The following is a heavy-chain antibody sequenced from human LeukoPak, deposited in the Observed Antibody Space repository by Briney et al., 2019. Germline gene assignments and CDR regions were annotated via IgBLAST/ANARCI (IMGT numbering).Heavy chain of an antibody. J-gene: IGHJ4*02. CDR1: GYTFTSYG. V-gene: IGHV1-18*01. CDR3: ARAGYYDSSGYYQVDY. D-gene: IGHD3-22*01. CDR2: ISAYNGNT. Sequence: GASAKVSCKASGYTFTSYGISWVRQAPGQGLEWMGWISAYNGNTNYAQKLQGRVTMTTDTSTSTAYMELRSLRSDDTAVYYCARAGYYDSSGYYQVDYWGQGTLVAVSS.